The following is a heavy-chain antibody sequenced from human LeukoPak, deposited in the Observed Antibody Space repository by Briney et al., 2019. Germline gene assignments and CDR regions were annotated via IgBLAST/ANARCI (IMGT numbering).Heavy chain of an antibody. V-gene: IGHV4-59*08. J-gene: IGHJ4*02. Sequence: PSETLSLTCTVSGGSISSYYWSWIRQPPGKGLEWIGYIYYSGSTNYNPSLESRVTISVDTSKNQFSLKLSSVTAADTAVYYCATLLSSSWSFDYWGQGTLVTVSS. CDR1: GGSISSYY. CDR2: IYYSGST. D-gene: IGHD6-13*01. CDR3: ATLLSSSWSFDY.